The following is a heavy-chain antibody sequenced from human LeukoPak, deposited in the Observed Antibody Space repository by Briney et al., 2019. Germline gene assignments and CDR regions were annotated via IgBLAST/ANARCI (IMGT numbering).Heavy chain of an antibody. D-gene: IGHD3-22*01. J-gene: IGHJ4*02. CDR3: ASSLATADSRAFDY. V-gene: IGHV5-51*01. CDR1: GYSFISYW. CDR2: IFPGDSDT. Sequence: GESLKISCKGSGYSFISYWIGWVRQMPGKGLEWMGIIFPGDSDTRYSPSFQGQVTISADKSISTAYLQWSSLKASDTAMYYCASSLATADSRAFDYWGQGTLVTVSS.